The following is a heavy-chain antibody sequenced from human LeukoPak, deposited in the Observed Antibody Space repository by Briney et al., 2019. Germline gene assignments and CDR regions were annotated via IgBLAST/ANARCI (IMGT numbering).Heavy chain of an antibody. J-gene: IGHJ4*02. D-gene: IGHD2-2*01. CDR3: AKLYYLSPSLSVELTYFDY. CDR1: GFSFNSYW. CDR2: IKQDGSEK. Sequence: GGSLRLSCAASGFSFNSYWMSWVRQAPGKGLEWVAHIKQDGSEKNYVDSVKGRFTLSRDNAKNSLYLQMNSLRAEDTAVYYCAKLYYLSPSLSVELTYFDYWGQGTLVTVSS. V-gene: IGHV3-7*01.